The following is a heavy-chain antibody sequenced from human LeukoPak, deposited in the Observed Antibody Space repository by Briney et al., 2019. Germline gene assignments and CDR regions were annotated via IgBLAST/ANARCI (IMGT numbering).Heavy chain of an antibody. CDR2: ISGGGGTI. J-gene: IGHJ5*02. CDR3: ARDVWGYYYDSSGYFP. D-gene: IGHD3-22*01. CDR1: GFTFSAYS. Sequence: GGSLRLSCAASGFTFSAYSMNWVRQAPGKGLEWVAYISGGGGTIYYADSVKGRFTISRDNAKNSLYLQMDSLRAEDTAVYYCARDVWGYYYDSSGYFPWGQGTLVTVSS. V-gene: IGHV3-48*01.